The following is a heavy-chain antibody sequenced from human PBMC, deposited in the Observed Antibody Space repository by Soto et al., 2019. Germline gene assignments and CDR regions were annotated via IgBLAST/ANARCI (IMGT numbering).Heavy chain of an antibody. CDR3: ARLPHYYDSSGYYYEDAFDI. J-gene: IGHJ3*02. CDR1: GYSFTSYW. CDR2: IYPGDSDT. V-gene: IGHV5-51*01. D-gene: IGHD3-22*01. Sequence: PGESLKISCKGSGYSFTSYWIGWVRQMPGKGLEWMGIIYPGDSDTRYSPSFQGQVTISADKSISTAYLQWSSLKASDTAMYYCARLPHYYDSSGYYYEDAFDIWGQGTMVTVS.